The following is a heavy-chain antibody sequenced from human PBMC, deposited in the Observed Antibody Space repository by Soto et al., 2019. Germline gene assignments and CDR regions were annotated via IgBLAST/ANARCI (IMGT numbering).Heavy chain of an antibody. CDR3: ARARYSSRWGTFDS. J-gene: IGHJ4*02. V-gene: IGHV1-69*13. CDR2: IFPNVGTA. Sequence: SVKVSCKAFGGSFSTNEMDWVRQAPGQGLEWMGRIFPNVGTADYAQKFEGRLTIIADESTATVFMDLSRLTSADTAVYYCARARYSSRWGTFDSWGQGTQVTVS. CDR1: GGSFSTNE. D-gene: IGHD3-22*01.